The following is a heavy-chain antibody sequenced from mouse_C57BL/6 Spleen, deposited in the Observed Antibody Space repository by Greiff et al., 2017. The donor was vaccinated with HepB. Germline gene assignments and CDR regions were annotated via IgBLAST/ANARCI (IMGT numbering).Heavy chain of an antibody. V-gene: IGHV3-1*01. CDR2: ISYSGST. Sequence: DVQLQESGPGMVKPSQSLSLTCTVTGYSITSGYDWHWIRPFPGNKLEWMGYISYSGSTNYNPSLKSRISITHDTSKNHFFLKLNSVTTEDTATYYCAREGGNYYFDYWGQGTTLTVSS. D-gene: IGHD2-1*01. CDR1: GYSITSGYD. J-gene: IGHJ2*01. CDR3: AREGGNYYFDY.